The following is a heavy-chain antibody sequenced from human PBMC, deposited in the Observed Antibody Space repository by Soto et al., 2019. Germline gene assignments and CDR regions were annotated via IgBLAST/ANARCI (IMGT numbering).Heavy chain of an antibody. Sequence: SETLSLTCTVSGGSISSYYWSWTRQPPGKGLEWIGYIYYSGSTNYNPSLKSRVTISVDTSKNQFSLKLSSVTAADTAVYYCARADSSSSDFFYYYYGMDVWGRGTTVTVSS. J-gene: IGHJ6*02. D-gene: IGHD6-6*01. CDR3: ARADSSSSDFFYYYYGMDV. CDR1: GGSISSYY. CDR2: IYYSGST. V-gene: IGHV4-59*01.